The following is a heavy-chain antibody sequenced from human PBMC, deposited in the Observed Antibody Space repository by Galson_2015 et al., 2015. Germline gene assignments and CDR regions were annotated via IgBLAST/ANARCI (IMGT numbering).Heavy chain of an antibody. CDR1: GFTLSSYA. V-gene: IGHV3-30-3*01. J-gene: IGHJ4*02. CDR2: ISYDGSNK. Sequence: SLRLSCAAPGFTLSSYAMHWVRQAPGKGLEWVAVISYDGSNKYYADSVKGRFTISRDNSKNTLYLQMNSLRAEDTAVYYCARGYVVVVADRSPIDYWGQGTLVTVSS. D-gene: IGHD2-15*01. CDR3: ARGYVVVVADRSPIDY.